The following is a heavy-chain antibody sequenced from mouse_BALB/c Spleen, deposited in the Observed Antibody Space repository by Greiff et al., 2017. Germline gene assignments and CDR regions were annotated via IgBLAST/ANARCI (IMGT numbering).Heavy chain of an antibody. Sequence: VQLQQSGAELVRSGASVKLSCTASGFNIKDYYMHWVKQRPEQGLEWIGWIDPENGDTEYAPKFQGKATMTADTSSNTAYLQLNSLTSEDTAVYYCNALTAYGSSHWYFDVWGAGTTVTVSS. CDR2: IDPENGDT. J-gene: IGHJ1*01. V-gene: IGHV14-4*02. CDR1: GFNIKDYY. D-gene: IGHD1-1*01. CDR3: NALTAYGSSHWYFDV.